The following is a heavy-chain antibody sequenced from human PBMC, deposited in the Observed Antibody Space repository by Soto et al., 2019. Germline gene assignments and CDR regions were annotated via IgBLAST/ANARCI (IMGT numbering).Heavy chain of an antibody. V-gene: IGHV3-30*03. CDR3: ASGSGGWIGNFDY. D-gene: IGHD6-19*01. CDR1: GFTFSDYA. Sequence: PGGSLRLSCAASGFTFSDYAMHWVRQAPGKGLEWVAVVSHDGRNTHYADSVKGRFTISRDSSKNTLYLQMNSLRAEDTAVYYCASGSGGWIGNFDYWGQGTLVTVSS. J-gene: IGHJ4*02. CDR2: VSHDGRNT.